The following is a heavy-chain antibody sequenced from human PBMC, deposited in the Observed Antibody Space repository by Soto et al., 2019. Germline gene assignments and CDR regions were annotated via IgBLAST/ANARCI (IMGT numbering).Heavy chain of an antibody. D-gene: IGHD3-9*01. CDR2: IIPIFGTA. CDR3: ARSGFDWVPLYYYYYGMDV. CDR1: GGTFSSYA. V-gene: IGHV1-69*13. J-gene: IGHJ6*02. Sequence: ASVKVSCKASGGTFSSYAISWVRQAPGQGLEWMGGIIPIFGTANYAQKFQGRVTITADESTSTAYMELSSLRSEDTAVYYCARSGFDWVPLYYYYYGMDVWGQGTTVTVSS.